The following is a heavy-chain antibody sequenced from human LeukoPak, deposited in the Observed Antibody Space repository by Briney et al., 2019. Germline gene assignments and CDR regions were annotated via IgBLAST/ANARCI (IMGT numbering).Heavy chain of an antibody. D-gene: IGHD2-8*01. CDR2: VSGIGDNT. CDR1: GFMFTSYA. V-gene: IGHV3-23*01. J-gene: IGHJ4*02. CDR3: AKVPSNGGNSDDF. Sequence: PGGPLRLSCAGSGFMFTSYALSWVRQAPGKGLEWVATVSGIGDNTHYADSVKGRFTISRDNSKNMVFLQMTSLRVEDTAVYYCAKVPSNGGNSDDFWGQGTQVTVSS.